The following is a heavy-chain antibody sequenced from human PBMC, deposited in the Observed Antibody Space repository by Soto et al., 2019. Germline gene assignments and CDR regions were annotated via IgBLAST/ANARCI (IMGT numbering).Heavy chain of an antibody. D-gene: IGHD2-8*01. CDR2: ISYDGSNK. J-gene: IGHJ3*02. V-gene: IGHV3-30*18. CDR3: AKDEVLMVYATGDFDI. CDR1: GFTFSSYG. Sequence: SRRLSCAASGFTFSSYGMHWVRQAPCKGLEWVAVISYDGSNKYYADSVKGRFTISRDNSKNTLYLQMNSLRAEDTAVYYCAKDEVLMVYATGDFDIWGQGTMVTVSS.